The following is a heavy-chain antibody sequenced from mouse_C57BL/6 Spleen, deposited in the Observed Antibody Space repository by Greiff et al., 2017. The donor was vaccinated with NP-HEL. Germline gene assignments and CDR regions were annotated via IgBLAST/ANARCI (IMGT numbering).Heavy chain of an antibody. CDR3: ESQLGRGYFDV. CDR1: GYAFSSSW. Sequence: QVQLQQSGPELVKPGASVKISCKASGYAFSSSWLNWVKQRPGKGLEWIGRIYPGDGDTNYNGKFKGKATLTADKSSSTAYMQLSSLTSEDSAVYFCESQLGRGYFDVWGTGTTVTVSS. CDR2: IYPGDGDT. V-gene: IGHV1-82*01. D-gene: IGHD4-1*02. J-gene: IGHJ1*03.